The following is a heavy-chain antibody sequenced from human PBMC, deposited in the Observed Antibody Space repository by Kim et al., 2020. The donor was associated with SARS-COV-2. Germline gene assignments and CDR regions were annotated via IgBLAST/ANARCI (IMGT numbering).Heavy chain of an antibody. D-gene: IGHD6-19*01. Sequence: YANALKGRFTSSRDNATNALSLQMNSLRAEDTAVYYCARAYSSGWAYFDYWGQGTLVTVSS. J-gene: IGHJ4*02. CDR3: ARAYSSGWAYFDY. V-gene: IGHV3-21*01.